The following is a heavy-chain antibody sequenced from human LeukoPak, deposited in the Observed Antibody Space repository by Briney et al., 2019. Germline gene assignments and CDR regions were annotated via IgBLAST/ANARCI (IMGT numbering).Heavy chain of an antibody. CDR3: ARVGYYYGSGSYYFYFDY. D-gene: IGHD3-10*01. CDR2: IKQDGSEK. J-gene: IGHJ4*02. V-gene: IGHV3-7*03. Sequence: GGSLRLSCAASGFTFSSYWMSWVRQAPAKGLEWVANIKQDGSEKYYVDSVKGRFTISRDNAKNSLYLQMNSLRAEDTAVYYCARVGYYYGSGSYYFYFDYWGQGTLVTVSS. CDR1: GFTFSSYW.